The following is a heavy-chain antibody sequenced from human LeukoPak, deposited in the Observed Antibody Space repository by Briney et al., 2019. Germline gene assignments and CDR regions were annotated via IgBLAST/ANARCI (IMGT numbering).Heavy chain of an antibody. J-gene: IGHJ4*02. CDR3: ARGQGGSYYYNY. CDR1: GYTFTSYD. CDR2: MNPNSGNT. Sequence: ASVKVSCKASGYTFTSYDINWVRQATGQGLEWMGWMNPNSGNTGYAQKFQGRVTMTRNTSISAAYMELSSLRSEGTAVYYCARGQGGSYYYNYWGQGTLVTVSS. D-gene: IGHD1-26*01. V-gene: IGHV1-8*01.